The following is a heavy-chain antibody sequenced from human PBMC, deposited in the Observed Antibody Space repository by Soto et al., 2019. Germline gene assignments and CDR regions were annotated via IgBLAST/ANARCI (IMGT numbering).Heavy chain of an antibody. Sequence: ESLKISGKASGCSLSTYWITCVRQMPGKGLEWMGRIGPSDSYTYYSPSFQGHVTFSADKSITTAYLQWSSLRASDTAIYYCARPLVRGSPSDAVDVWGQGTTVTVSS. D-gene: IGHD3-10*01. CDR3: ARPLVRGSPSDAVDV. CDR1: GCSLSTYW. J-gene: IGHJ6*02. CDR2: IGPSDSYT. V-gene: IGHV5-10-1*01.